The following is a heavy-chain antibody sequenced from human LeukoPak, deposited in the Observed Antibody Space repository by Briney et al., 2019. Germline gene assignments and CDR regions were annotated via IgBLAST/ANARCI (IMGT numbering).Heavy chain of an antibody. CDR1: GYTFTAYY. V-gene: IGHV1-2*02. CDR3: ARPQDHGGNVENFNI. J-gene: IGHJ3*02. Sequence: GASVKVSCKASGYTFTAYYIRWVRQAPGQGLEWMGWINPNSGGTNYALKFRGRVTMTRDTSISTASMELSRLISDDTAVYYCARPQDHGGNVENFNIWGQGTMVTVSS. D-gene: IGHD4-23*01. CDR2: INPNSGGT.